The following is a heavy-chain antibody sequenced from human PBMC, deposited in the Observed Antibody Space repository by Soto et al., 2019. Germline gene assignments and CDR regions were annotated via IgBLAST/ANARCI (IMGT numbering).Heavy chain of an antibody. CDR2: IYYSGST. D-gene: IGHD2-8*01. V-gene: IGHV4-59*01. Sequence: SETLSLTCTVSGGSISSYYWSWIRQPPGKGLEWIGYIYYSGSTNYNPSLKSRVTISVDTSKNQFSLKLSSVTAADTAVYYCAGEGYCTNGVCGYYMDVWGKGTTVTVSS. CDR1: GGSISSYY. J-gene: IGHJ6*03. CDR3: AGEGYCTNGVCGYYMDV.